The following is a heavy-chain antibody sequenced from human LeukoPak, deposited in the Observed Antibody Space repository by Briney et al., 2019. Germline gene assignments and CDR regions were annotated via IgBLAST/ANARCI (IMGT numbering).Heavy chain of an antibody. CDR2: VDGGGGGT. CDR3: AREYYDSSGYGYYGMDV. V-gene: IGHV3-23*01. CDR1: GFTFSSYA. Sequence: GGSLRLSCAASGFTFSSYAMTWVRQAPGRGLEWVSSVDGGGGGTYYADSVKGRFTTSRDNSKDTLYLQMNSLRAEDTAVYYCAREYYDSSGYGYYGMDVWGQGTTVTVSS. J-gene: IGHJ6*02. D-gene: IGHD3-22*01.